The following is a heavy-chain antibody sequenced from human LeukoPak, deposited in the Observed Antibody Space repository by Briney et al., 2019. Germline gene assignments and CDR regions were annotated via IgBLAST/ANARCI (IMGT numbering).Heavy chain of an antibody. J-gene: IGHJ4*02. CDR3: AHRRTYYDFWSGYFDY. V-gene: IGHV2-5*01. CDR2: IYWNDDK. D-gene: IGHD3-3*01. CDR1: GFSLSTSGVG. Sequence: SGPTLVNPTQTLTLTCTFSGFSLSTSGVGVGWIRQPPGKALEWLALIYWNDDKRYSPSLKSRLTITKDTSKNQVVLTMTNMDPVDTATYYCAHRRTYYDFWSGYFDYWGQGTLVTVSS.